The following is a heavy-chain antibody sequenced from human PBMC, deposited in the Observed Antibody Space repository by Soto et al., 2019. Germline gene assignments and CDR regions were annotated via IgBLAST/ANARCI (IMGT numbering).Heavy chain of an antibody. V-gene: IGHV3-23*01. CDR2: ISDNGVST. Sequence: GGSLRLSCAASGFTFGSFAMNWVRQTPGKGLELVSAISDNGVSTHFADSVKGRFTISRDNSKNTLYLQMNSLRVEDTAIYYCATDWGRVTVGLLDNWGQGTLVTVSS. J-gene: IGHJ4*02. D-gene: IGHD3-16*01. CDR3: ATDWGRVTVGLLDN. CDR1: GFTFGSFA.